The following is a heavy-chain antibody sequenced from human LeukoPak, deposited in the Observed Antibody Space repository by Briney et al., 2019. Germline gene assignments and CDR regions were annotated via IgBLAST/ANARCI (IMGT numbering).Heavy chain of an antibody. Sequence: PSETLSLTCTTSGVSIRRFYWSWVRQPPRKGPEGIGNIYSGVPTYFNPSLKSRVIISVDTSKNQYSLNLTSVTAAATAMYYCVQTTGWPGFDYWGQGILVTVSS. D-gene: IGHD1-1*01. CDR1: GVSIRRFY. J-gene: IGHJ4*02. V-gene: IGHV4-4*09. CDR2: IYSGVPT. CDR3: VQTTGWPGFDY.